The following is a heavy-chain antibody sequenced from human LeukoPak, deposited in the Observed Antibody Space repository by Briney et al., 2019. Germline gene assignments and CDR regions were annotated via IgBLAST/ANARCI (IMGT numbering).Heavy chain of an antibody. CDR3: ARCPNYYDSSGYYYWFDP. CDR2: INAGNGNT. Sequence: ASVKVSCKASGYTFSNYAIHWVRQAPGQRLEWMGWINAGNGNTKNSQKFQGRVTITRDTSASTAYMELSSLRSEDTAVYYCARCPNYYDSSGYYYWFDPWGQGTLVTVSS. CDR1: GYTFSNYA. D-gene: IGHD3-22*01. J-gene: IGHJ5*02. V-gene: IGHV1-3*01.